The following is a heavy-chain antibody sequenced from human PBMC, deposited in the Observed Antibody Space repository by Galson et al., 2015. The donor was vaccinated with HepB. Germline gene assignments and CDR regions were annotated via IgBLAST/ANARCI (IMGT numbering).Heavy chain of an antibody. V-gene: IGHV3-21*01. D-gene: IGHD6-19*01. Sequence: SLRLSCAASGFIFSNYNMNWVRQAPGKGLEWVSASSSSSSYIYYADSVKGRFTISRDNAKNSLYLQMNSLRAEDTAVYYCARARGSGWYFDSWGQGTLVTVSS. CDR2: SSSSSSYI. J-gene: IGHJ4*02. CDR1: GFIFSNYN. CDR3: ARARGSGWYFDS.